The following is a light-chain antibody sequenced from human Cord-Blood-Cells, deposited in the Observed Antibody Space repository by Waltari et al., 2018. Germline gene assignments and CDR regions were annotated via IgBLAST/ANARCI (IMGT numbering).Light chain of an antibody. Sequence: QSALTQPASVSGSPGQSITISCTGTSSDVGSYNLVSWYQQHPAKAPKLMIYEGSKRPSGLSNRFSGYKAGNTASLTISGLQAEDEADYYCCSYAGSSTWVFGGGTKLTVL. CDR2: EGS. J-gene: IGLJ3*02. CDR3: CSYAGSSTWV. CDR1: SSDVGSYNL. V-gene: IGLV2-23*01.